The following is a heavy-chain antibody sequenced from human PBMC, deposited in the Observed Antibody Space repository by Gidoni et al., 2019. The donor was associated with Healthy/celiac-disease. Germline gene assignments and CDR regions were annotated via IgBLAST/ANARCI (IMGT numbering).Heavy chain of an antibody. Sequence: EVQLVESGGGLVQPGGSLRLSCAASGFTFSSYSMNWVRQAPGKGLGWVSYISSSSSTIYYADSVKGRFTISRDNAKNSLYLQMNSLRDEDTAVYYCARDRAVRGVLGAYYYGMDVWGQGTTVTVSS. CDR1: GFTFSSYS. CDR2: ISSSSSTI. V-gene: IGHV3-48*02. CDR3: ARDRAVRGVLGAYYYGMDV. D-gene: IGHD3-10*01. J-gene: IGHJ6*02.